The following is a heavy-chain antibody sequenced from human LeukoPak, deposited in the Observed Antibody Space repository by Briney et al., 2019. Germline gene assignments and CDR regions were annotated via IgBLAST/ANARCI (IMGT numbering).Heavy chain of an antibody. CDR3: ARGRRENYYYYYMDV. CDR1: GGSISSYY. J-gene: IGHJ6*03. Sequence: SETLSLTCTVSGGSISSYYWSWIRQPPGKGLEWIGYIYYSGSTNYNPSLKSRVTISVDTSKSQFSLKLSSVTAADTAVYYCARGRRENYYYYYMDVWGKGTTVTVSS. CDR2: IYYSGST. V-gene: IGHV4-59*01.